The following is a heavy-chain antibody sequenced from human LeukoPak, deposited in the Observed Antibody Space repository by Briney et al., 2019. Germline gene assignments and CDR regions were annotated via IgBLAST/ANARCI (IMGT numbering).Heavy chain of an antibody. Sequence: GGSLRLSCAASGFTVSSNYMSWVRQASGKGLEWVSVFYSGGNTYYADSVKGRFTISRDNSKNTLYLQMNSLRAEDTAVYYCARSSDAIIYFQHWGQGTLVTVSS. CDR1: GFTVSSNY. D-gene: IGHD3-9*01. V-gene: IGHV3-53*01. CDR3: ARSSDAIIYFQH. CDR2: FYSGGNT. J-gene: IGHJ1*01.